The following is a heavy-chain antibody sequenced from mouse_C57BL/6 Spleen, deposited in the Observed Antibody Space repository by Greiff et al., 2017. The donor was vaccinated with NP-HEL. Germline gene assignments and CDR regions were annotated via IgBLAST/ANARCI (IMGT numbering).Heavy chain of an antibody. Sequence: QVQLQQPGAELVKPGASVKLSCKASGYTFTSYWMQWVKQRPGQGLAWIGEIDPSDSYTNYNQKFKGKATLTVDTSSSTAYMQLSSLTSEDSAVYYCARKELGRLDYWGQGTTLTVSS. V-gene: IGHV1-50*01. D-gene: IGHD4-1*01. CDR1: GYTFTSYW. CDR2: IDPSDSYT. CDR3: ARKELGRLDY. J-gene: IGHJ2*01.